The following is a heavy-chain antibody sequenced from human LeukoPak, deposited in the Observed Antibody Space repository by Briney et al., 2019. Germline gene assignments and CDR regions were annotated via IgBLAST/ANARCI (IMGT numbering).Heavy chain of an antibody. CDR3: AAGYYDILTGYLDY. D-gene: IGHD3-9*01. Sequence: GGSLRLSCAASGFTFSSYGMSWVRQAPGKGLEWVSAISGSGGSTYYADSVKGRFTISRDNSKNTLYLQMNSLRAEDTAVYYCAAGYYDILTGYLDYWGQGTLVTVSS. J-gene: IGHJ4*02. CDR2: ISGSGGST. CDR1: GFTFSSYG. V-gene: IGHV3-23*01.